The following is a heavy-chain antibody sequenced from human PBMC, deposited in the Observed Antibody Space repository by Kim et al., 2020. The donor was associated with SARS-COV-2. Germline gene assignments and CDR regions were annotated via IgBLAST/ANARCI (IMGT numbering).Heavy chain of an antibody. V-gene: IGHV1-69*13. Sequence: SVKVSCKASGGTFSSYAISWVRQAPGQGLEWMGGIIPIFGTANYAQKFQGRVTITADESTSTAYMELSSLRSEDTAVYYCARDGLVNRFLTHGSGSYPIPFGNWFDPWGQGTLVTVSS. CDR2: IIPIFGTA. CDR3: ARDGLVNRFLTHGSGSYPIPFGNWFDP. D-gene: IGHD3-10*01. CDR1: GGTFSSYA. J-gene: IGHJ5*02.